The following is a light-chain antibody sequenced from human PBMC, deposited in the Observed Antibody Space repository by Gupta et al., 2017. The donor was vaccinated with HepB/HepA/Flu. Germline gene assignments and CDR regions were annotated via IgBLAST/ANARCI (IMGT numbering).Light chain of an antibody. CDR2: DVF. J-gene: IGLJ1*01. V-gene: IGLV2-14*03. Sequence: QSALTQPASVSGSPAQPITISCTGTSSDVGAQNFVSWYQQHPGKAPKLIIYDVFNRPSGVSNRFSGSKSGNTASLTISGLQAEDEADYHCKAYATTYTYVFGTGTKVTVL. CDR3: KAYATTYTYV. CDR1: SSDVGAQNF.